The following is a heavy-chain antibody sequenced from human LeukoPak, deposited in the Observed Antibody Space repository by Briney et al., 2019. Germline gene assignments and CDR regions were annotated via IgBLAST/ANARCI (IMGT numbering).Heavy chain of an antibody. V-gene: IGHV3-23*01. D-gene: IGHD6-13*01. Sequence: GGSLRLSCAASGFTFSNAWMNWVRQAPGKGLEWVSAISGSGGSTYYADSVKGRFTISRDNSKNTLYLQMNSLRAEDTAVYYCAKYSSSWAGYFDYWGQGTPVTVSS. J-gene: IGHJ4*02. CDR2: ISGSGGST. CDR3: AKYSSSWAGYFDY. CDR1: GFTFSNAW.